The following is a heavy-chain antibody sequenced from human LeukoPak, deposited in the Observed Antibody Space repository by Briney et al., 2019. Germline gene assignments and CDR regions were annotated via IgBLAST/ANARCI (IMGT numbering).Heavy chain of an antibody. CDR2: ISAYNGDT. D-gene: IGHD2-2*01. Sequence: ASAKISCNASGDTFTSYGITWVRQTPGQGLEWMGWISAYNGDTNYAQKLQGRVTMTRDTSTSTAYMELRSLRSDDTAVYYCARADIVVVPAAPFYFDYWGQGTLVTVSS. J-gene: IGHJ4*02. CDR3: ARADIVVVPAAPFYFDY. CDR1: GDTFTSYG. V-gene: IGHV1-18*01.